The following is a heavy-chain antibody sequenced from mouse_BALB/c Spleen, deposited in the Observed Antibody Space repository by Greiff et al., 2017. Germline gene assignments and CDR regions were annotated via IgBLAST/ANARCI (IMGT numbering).Heavy chain of an antibody. J-gene: IGHJ4*01. CDR2: ISSGGGST. D-gene: IGHD2-4*01. Sequence: EVMLVESGGGLVKPGGSLKLSCAASGFAFSSYDMSWVRQTPEKRLEWVAYISSGGGSTYYPDTVKGRFTISRDNAKNTLYLQMSSLKSEDTAMYYCARHRYDYDGYYAMDYWGQGTSVTVSS. CDR1: GFAFSSYD. V-gene: IGHV5-12-1*01. CDR3: ARHRYDYDGYYAMDY.